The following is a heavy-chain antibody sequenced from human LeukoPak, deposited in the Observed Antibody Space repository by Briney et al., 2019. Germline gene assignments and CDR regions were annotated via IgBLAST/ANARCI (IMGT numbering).Heavy chain of an antibody. J-gene: IGHJ5*02. CDR3: ARGGSRYLAH. CDR1: GFTFRSTW. CDR2: IKEDGSEK. Sequence: GGSLRLSCVGSGFTFRSTWMSWVRQAPGKGLEWVARIKEDGSEKYYVDSVKGRFTISRVNAKNSLYLEMNSLRPEDTAVYYCARGGSRYLAHWGQGTLVTVSS. D-gene: IGHD3-16*02. V-gene: IGHV3-7*04.